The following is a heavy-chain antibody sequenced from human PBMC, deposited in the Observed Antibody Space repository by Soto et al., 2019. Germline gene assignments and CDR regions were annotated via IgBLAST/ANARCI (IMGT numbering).Heavy chain of an antibody. CDR3: ARDIAAAPTIRAGY. D-gene: IGHD6-13*01. Sequence: QVQLVQSGAEVKKPGASVKVSCKASGYTFTSYGISWVRQAPGQGLEWMGWISAYNGNTNYAQKLQGRVTMTTVTSTSTAYMELRSLRSADTSVYYCARDIAAAPTIRAGYWGQGTLVTVAS. CDR1: GYTFTSYG. V-gene: IGHV1-18*01. CDR2: ISAYNGNT. J-gene: IGHJ4*02.